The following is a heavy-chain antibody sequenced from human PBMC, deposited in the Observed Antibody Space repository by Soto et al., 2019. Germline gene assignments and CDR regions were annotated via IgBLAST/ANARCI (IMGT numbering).Heavy chain of an antibody. J-gene: IGHJ4*02. Sequence: QITLKESGPTLVKPTETLTLTCTFSGFSLNTRDLGVGWIRQPPGKALEWLAIIYWDDYKNYSPSLKSRLTITKDTSKNQVVLTVTDMDPVDTATYYCAQTGRGYFDYWGQGTLVTVSS. V-gene: IGHV2-5*02. D-gene: IGHD3-10*01. CDR2: IYWDDYK. CDR1: GFSLNTRDLG. CDR3: AQTGRGYFDY.